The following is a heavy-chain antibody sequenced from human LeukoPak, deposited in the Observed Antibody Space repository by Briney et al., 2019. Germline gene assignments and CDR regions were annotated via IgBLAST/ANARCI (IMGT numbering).Heavy chain of an antibody. Sequence: GGSLRLSCAASGFTFSSYDMNWVRQAPGKGREWVSSISSYSSDRYYADAVKGRFTIYRDKDKKTLYMQMNSLRAEDTAVYYCARDRSNGDYAFDYWGQGALVTVSS. V-gene: IGHV3-21*01. CDR1: GFTFSSYD. J-gene: IGHJ4*02. D-gene: IGHD4-17*01. CDR3: ARDRSNGDYAFDY. CDR2: ISSYSSDR.